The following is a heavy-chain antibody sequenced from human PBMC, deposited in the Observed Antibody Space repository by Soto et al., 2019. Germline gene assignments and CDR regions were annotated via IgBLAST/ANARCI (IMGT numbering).Heavy chain of an antibody. Sequence: EVQLVQPGAEVKKPGESLKISCQGSGYTFISYWIAWVRQKPGKGLEWMGIIYPGDSDIRYNPSFQGQVTISADKSISTAYLQWSSLKAPDTAMYYCARIIAEAGTGFDFWGQGTLVSVSS. V-gene: IGHV5-51*01. D-gene: IGHD6-19*01. J-gene: IGHJ4*02. CDR1: GYTFISYW. CDR3: ARIIAEAGTGFDF. CDR2: IYPGDSDI.